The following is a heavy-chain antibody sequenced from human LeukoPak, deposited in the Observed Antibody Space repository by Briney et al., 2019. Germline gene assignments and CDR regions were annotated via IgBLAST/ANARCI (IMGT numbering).Heavy chain of an antibody. V-gene: IGHV4-30-4*08. J-gene: IGHJ4*02. D-gene: IGHD1-14*01. Sequence: PSETLSLTCTVSGGSISSYYWSWIRQPPGKGLEWIGYIYYSGSTYYNPSLKSRVTISVDTSKNQFSLKLSSVTAADTAVYYCARENRAFDYWGQGTLVTVSS. CDR3: ARENRAFDY. CDR1: GGSISSYY. CDR2: IYYSGST.